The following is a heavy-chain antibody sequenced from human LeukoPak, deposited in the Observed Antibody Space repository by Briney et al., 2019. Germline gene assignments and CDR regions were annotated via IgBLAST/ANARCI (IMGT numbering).Heavy chain of an antibody. V-gene: IGHV4-59*08. Sequence: SETLSLTCTVSGGSISSYYWSWIRQSPGKGLEWIGYIYYSGSTNYNPSLKSRVTISVDTSKNQFSLKLSSVTAADTAVYYCARRLSQYYDFWSGRYNWFDPWGQGTLVTVSS. CDR1: GGSISSYY. J-gene: IGHJ5*02. D-gene: IGHD3-3*01. CDR3: ARRLSQYYDFWSGRYNWFDP. CDR2: IYYSGST.